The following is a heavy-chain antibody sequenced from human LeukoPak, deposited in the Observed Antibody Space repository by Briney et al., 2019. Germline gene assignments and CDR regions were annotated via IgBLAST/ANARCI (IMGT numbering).Heavy chain of an antibody. CDR2: IYSSGTT. D-gene: IGHD1-7*01. Sequence: SETRSLTCTVSGGSIIGDYCSWIRHPPGKGLEWVGRIYSSGTTTYNPSLKSRVTMSVDTSNNQFSLKLSSVTAADTAVYYCARGITGSTGFDYWGQGTPVAVSS. J-gene: IGHJ4*02. CDR3: ARGITGSTGFDY. CDR1: GGSIIGDY. V-gene: IGHV4-4*07.